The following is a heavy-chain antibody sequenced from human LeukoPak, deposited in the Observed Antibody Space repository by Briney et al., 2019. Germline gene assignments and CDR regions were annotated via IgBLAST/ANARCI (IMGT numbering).Heavy chain of an antibody. V-gene: IGHV1-8*01. CDR2: MSPITGNT. D-gene: IGHD3-22*01. CDR1: EYTFTSYD. Sequence: ASVKVSCKASEYTFTSYDINWVRQAPGQGLEWMGWMSPITGNTGYAQKFQGRVTMTRDTSKDTAYMELRSLGSEDTAVYFCARLSQTPDYYDARRYYHLAYWGQGTRVIVSS. J-gene: IGHJ4*02. CDR3: ARLSQTPDYYDARRYYHLAY.